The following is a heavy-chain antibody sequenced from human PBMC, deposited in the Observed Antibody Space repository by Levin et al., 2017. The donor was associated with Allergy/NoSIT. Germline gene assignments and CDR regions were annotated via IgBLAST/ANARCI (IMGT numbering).Heavy chain of an antibody. Sequence: SGPTLVKPTQTLTLTCTFSGFSLSTSGVGVGWIRPPPGKALEWLALIYWDDDKRYSPSLKSRLTITKDTSKNQVVLTMTNMDPVDTATYYCAHRRRGRRLWFGELLRHDAFDIWGQGTMVTVSS. CDR2: IYWDDDK. CDR3: AHRRRGRRLWFGELLRHDAFDI. D-gene: IGHD3-10*01. CDR1: GFSLSTSGVG. J-gene: IGHJ3*02. V-gene: IGHV2-5*02.